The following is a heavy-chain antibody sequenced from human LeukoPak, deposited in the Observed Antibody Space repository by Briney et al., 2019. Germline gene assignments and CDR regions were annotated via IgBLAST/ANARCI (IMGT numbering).Heavy chain of an antibody. J-gene: IGHJ4*02. CDR3: AKDREYCSSTSRYADYYFDY. Sequence: PGGSLRLSCAASGFTFSSYGMHWVRQAPGKGLEWVAFIRYDGSNKYYADSVKGRFTISRDNSKNTLYLQMNSLRAEDTAVYYCAKDREYCSSTSRYADYYFDYWGQGTLVTVSS. V-gene: IGHV3-30*02. D-gene: IGHD2-2*01. CDR2: IRYDGSNK. CDR1: GFTFSSYG.